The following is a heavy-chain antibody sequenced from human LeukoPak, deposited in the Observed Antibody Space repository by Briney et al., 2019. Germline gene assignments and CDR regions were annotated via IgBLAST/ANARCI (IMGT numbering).Heavy chain of an antibody. Sequence: PSETLSLTCTVSGGSISSYYWSWIRQPPGKGLEWIGYIYYSGSTNYNPSLKSRVTISVDTSKNQFSLKLSSVTAADTAVYYCARGGSYRWDYYFDYWGQGTLVTVSS. CDR2: IYYSGST. J-gene: IGHJ4*02. CDR3: ARGGSYRWDYYFDY. D-gene: IGHD3-16*02. CDR1: GGSISSYY. V-gene: IGHV4-59*01.